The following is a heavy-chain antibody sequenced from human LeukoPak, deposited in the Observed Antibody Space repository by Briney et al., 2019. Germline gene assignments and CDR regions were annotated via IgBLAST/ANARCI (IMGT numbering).Heavy chain of an antibody. CDR3: AREEVIAAAGPTLDY. Sequence: GASVKVSCKASGYPFTYYYMHWVRQAPGQGLEWMGWINPNSGGTNYAQKFQGRVTMTRDTSISTAYMELSRLRSDDTAVFYCAREEVIAAAGPTLDYWGQGALVTVSS. CDR1: GYPFTYYY. CDR2: INPNSGGT. V-gene: IGHV1-2*02. J-gene: IGHJ4*02. D-gene: IGHD6-13*01.